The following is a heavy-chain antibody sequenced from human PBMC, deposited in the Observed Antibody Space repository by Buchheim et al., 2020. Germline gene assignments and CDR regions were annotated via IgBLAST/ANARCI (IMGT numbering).Heavy chain of an antibody. Sequence: EVQLVQSGAEVKKPGESLKISCEASGYKFASYWIAWVRQMPGKGLEWMGIIYPDNSDTKYSPSFQGQVTISVDKSIDTAYLQWGGLKASDTAMYYCARRSGSGPFNYYGMDLWGQGTT. V-gene: IGHV5-51*01. J-gene: IGHJ6*02. CDR2: IYPDNSDT. D-gene: IGHD6-19*01. CDR1: GYKFASYW. CDR3: ARRSGSGPFNYYGMDL.